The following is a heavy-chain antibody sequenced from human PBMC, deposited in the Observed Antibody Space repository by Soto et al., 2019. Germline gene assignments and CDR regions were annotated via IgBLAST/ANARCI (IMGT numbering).Heavy chain of an antibody. J-gene: IGHJ4*01. CDR2: FFHTGST. D-gene: IGHD3-22*01. CDR3: ARASRGYSETADYFYPLGFDS. CDR1: GASISSEPVY. V-gene: IGHV4-31*03. Sequence: PSETLSLTCTVSGASISSEPVYWSWFRRFPGKGLEWVGYFFHTGSTSPNPSLRGRVAIFVDTSKNQFSLRLSSVTAADTAVYYCARASRGYSETADYFYPLGFDSWSQGTLVTVSS.